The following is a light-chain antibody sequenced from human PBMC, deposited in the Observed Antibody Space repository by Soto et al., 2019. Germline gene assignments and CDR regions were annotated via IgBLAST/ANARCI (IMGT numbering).Light chain of an antibody. J-gene: IGLJ1*01. V-gene: IGLV1-44*01. Sequence: QSVLTQPPSASGTPGQRVTISCSGSSSNIGSNYVNWYQQLPGTAPKLLTYRDNQPPSGVPDRFSGSKSGTSASLAISWLESEDEATYYCAAWDDSLNHYVFGTGTKLTVL. CDR2: RDN. CDR3: AAWDDSLNHYV. CDR1: SSNIGSNY.